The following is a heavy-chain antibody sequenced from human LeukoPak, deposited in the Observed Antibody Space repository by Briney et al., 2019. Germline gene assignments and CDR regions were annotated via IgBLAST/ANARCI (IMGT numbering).Heavy chain of an antibody. J-gene: IGHJ3*02. D-gene: IGHD3-9*01. CDR2: IRYDGSNK. CDR3: AKDPAARPLRLVTDDAFDI. V-gene: IGHV3-30*02. CDR1: GFTFSSYG. Sequence: GGSLRLSCAASGFTFSSYGMHWVRQAPGKGLEWVAFIRYDGSNKYYADSVKGRFTISRDNSKNTLYLQMNSLRAEDTAVYYCAKDPAARPLRLVTDDAFDIWGQGTMVTVSS.